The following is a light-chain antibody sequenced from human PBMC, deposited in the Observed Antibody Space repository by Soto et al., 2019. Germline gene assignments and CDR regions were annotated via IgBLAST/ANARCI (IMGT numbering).Light chain of an antibody. CDR3: QQCDTSPWT. CDR1: QSISSY. V-gene: IGKV3-20*01. CDR2: GAS. J-gene: IGKJ1*01. Sequence: EIVLTQSPDTLSLSPGERATLSCRASQSISSYLAWYQQKPGQAPRLLIYGASSRATGIPDRFSGSGSGTDVTLDISRLEPGDSAVYFCQQCDTSPWTFGQGTKVEIK.